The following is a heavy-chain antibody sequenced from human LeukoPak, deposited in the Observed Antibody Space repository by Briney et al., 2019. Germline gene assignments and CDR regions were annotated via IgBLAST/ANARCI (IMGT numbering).Heavy chain of an antibody. J-gene: IGHJ4*02. D-gene: IGHD3-22*01. Sequence: GGSLRLSCAASGFTFSSYAMHWVRQAPGKGLEYVSAISSNGGSTYYANSVKGRFTISRDNSKNTLYLQIGSMRAEDMAVFYCARGRIAVVWFDYWGQGTLVTVSS. CDR3: ARGRIAVVWFDY. CDR1: GFTFSSYA. V-gene: IGHV3-64*01. CDR2: ISSNGGST.